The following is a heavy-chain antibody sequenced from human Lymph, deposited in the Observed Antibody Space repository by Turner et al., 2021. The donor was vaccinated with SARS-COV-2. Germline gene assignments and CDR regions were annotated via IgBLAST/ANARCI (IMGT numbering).Heavy chain of an antibody. J-gene: IGHJ4*02. CDR2: IYPGDSDT. CDR1: GYSFTTYW. V-gene: IGHV5-51*01. D-gene: IGHD3-3*01. CDR3: ARREWGGSLGHIDY. Sequence: EVQLVQSGAEVKKPGEYLKLSCKGSGYSFTTYWIGWVGQMPGKGLGWMGIIYPGDSDTRYSPSFQSQVTISADKSISTAYLQWSSLKASDTAMYYCARREWGGSLGHIDYWGQGTLVTVSS.